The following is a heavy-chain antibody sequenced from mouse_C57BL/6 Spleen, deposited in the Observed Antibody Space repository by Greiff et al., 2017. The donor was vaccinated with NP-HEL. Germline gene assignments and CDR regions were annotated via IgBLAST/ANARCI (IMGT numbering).Heavy chain of an antibody. J-gene: IGHJ3*01. CDR3: ARRDYYGSSYVSAGCAY. D-gene: IGHD1-1*01. V-gene: IGHV1-81*01. CDR1: GYTFTSYG. Sequence: QVQLQQSGAELARPGASVKLSCKASGYTFTSYGISWVKQRTGQGLEWIGEIYPRSGNTYYNEKFKGKATLTADKSSSTAYMELRSLTSEDSAVYFCARRDYYGSSYVSAGCAYWGQGTLVTVSA. CDR2: IYPRSGNT.